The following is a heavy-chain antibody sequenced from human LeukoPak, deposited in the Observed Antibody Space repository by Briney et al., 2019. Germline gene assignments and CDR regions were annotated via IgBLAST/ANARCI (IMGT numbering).Heavy chain of an antibody. CDR3: SARQPLYGMHV. Sequence: GGSLRLSCSAFGFAFDKYAMNWVRQAPEKGLEWVSTIDSDSARTYYADSVNGRFTISRDNYKNILYLQLNSLRAEDTAVYYCSARQPLYGMHVWGQGTTVTVSS. D-gene: IGHD6-13*01. V-gene: IGHV3-23*01. J-gene: IGHJ6*02. CDR2: IDSDSART. CDR1: GFAFDKYA.